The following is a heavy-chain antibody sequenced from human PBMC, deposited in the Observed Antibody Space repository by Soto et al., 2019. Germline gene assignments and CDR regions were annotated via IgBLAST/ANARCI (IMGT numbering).Heavy chain of an antibody. CDR3: ARLWGIGGHDS. J-gene: IGHJ5*01. CDR1: GDTFKTYS. CDR2: VIPILGKP. D-gene: IGHD3-10*01. Sequence: QVQLVQSGAEVKRPGASVKASCKSSGDTFKTYSVSWVGQAPGQGLEWMGGVIPILGKPMYAQKFQDRVTITADESTSTVCMELTRLMSDDTAVYYCARLWGIGGHDSWGQGTRVTVSS. V-gene: IGHV1-69*12.